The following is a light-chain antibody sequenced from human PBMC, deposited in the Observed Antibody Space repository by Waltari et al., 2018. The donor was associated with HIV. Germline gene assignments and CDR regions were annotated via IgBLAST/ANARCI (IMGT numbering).Light chain of an antibody. CDR2: EVS. Sequence: QSALTQPASVSASPGQSITISCTGSTSDIGDYNYVSWYQQGPGKVPKLIIYEVSNRPSGVSTRFSGSKSGNTASLTISGLQPEDEADYFCGSFSTISTLIFGGGTKVTVL. V-gene: IGLV2-14*01. J-gene: IGLJ2*01. CDR1: TSDIGDYNY. CDR3: GSFSTISTLI.